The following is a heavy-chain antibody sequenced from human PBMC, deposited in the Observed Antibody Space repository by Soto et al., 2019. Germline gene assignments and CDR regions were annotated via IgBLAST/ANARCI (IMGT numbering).Heavy chain of an antibody. CDR1: GGSISSGGYS. J-gene: IGHJ5*02. V-gene: IGHV4-30-2*01. CDR2: IYHSGST. D-gene: IGHD3-3*01. Sequence: QLQLQESGSGLVKPSQTLSLTCAVSGGSISSGGYSWSWIRQPPGKGLEWIGYIYHSGSTYYNPSLESRVTISVDRSKNQFSLKLSSVTAADTAVYYCARAGAYDFWSGEFDPWGQGTLVTVSS. CDR3: ARAGAYDFWSGEFDP.